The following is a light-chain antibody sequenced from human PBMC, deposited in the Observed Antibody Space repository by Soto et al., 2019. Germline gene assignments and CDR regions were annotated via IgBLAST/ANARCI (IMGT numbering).Light chain of an antibody. CDR2: EVS. CDR3: SSDTSSSTYV. CDR1: SRDIGGYDF. Sequence: QSVLTQPPSASGSPGQAVTISCTGTSRDIGGYDFVSWYQVRPGEAPQLIIYEVSNRPSGVSNRFSGSKSGNTASLTISGLQAEDEADYYCSSDTSSSTYVFGTGTKVTVL. J-gene: IGLJ1*01. V-gene: IGLV2-14*01.